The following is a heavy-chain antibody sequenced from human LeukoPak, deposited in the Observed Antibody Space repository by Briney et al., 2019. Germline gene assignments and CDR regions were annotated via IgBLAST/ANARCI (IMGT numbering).Heavy chain of an antibody. Sequence: PGGSLRLSCAASGFTFSDFGMNWVRQAPGKGLEWVASISNGGTEFYADSVKGRFTISRDNAKNSLYLQMNSLRAEDTAVYYCARDGFTLYYMDVWGKGTTVTVSS. D-gene: IGHD3-10*01. V-gene: IGHV3-30*07. J-gene: IGHJ6*03. CDR1: GFTFSDFG. CDR2: ISNGGTE. CDR3: ARDGFTLYYMDV.